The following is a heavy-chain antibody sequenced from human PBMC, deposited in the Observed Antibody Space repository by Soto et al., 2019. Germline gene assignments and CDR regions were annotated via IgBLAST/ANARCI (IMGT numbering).Heavy chain of an antibody. J-gene: IGHJ6*02. CDR3: ARGLDYSNYYYYGMDV. V-gene: IGHV3-74*01. Sequence: GGSLRLSCAASGFTFSSYWMHWVRQAPGKGLVWVSRINSDGSSTSYADSVKGRFTISRDNAKNTLYLQMSSLRAEDTAVYYCARGLDYSNYYYYGMDVWGQGTTVTVSS. D-gene: IGHD4-4*01. CDR1: GFTFSSYW. CDR2: INSDGSST.